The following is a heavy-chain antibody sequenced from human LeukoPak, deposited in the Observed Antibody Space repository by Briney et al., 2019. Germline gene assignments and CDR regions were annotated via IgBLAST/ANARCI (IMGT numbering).Heavy chain of an antibody. J-gene: IGHJ4*02. D-gene: IGHD6-13*01. CDR3: ARGTVFWAIAAADYFDY. V-gene: IGHV1-18*01. CDR1: GYTFTSYG. CDR2: ISAYNGNT. Sequence: ASVKVSCKASGYTFTSYGISLVRQAPGQGLEWMGWISAYNGNTNYAQKLQGRVTMTTDTSTSTAYMELRSLRSDDTAVYYCARGTVFWAIAAADYFDYWGQGTLVTVSS.